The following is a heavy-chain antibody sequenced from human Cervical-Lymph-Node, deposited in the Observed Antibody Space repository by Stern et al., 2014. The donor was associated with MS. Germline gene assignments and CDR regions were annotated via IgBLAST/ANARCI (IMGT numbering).Heavy chain of an antibody. CDR3: ARDSGTYAFDF. Sequence: QVQLVQSGAEVKEPGASVKVSCKASGYTFNTYGVTWVRQAPGQRLEWVGWNSAYNGNTNYAWKLQGRVTMTTDTSTTTAYMELRDLRSDDTAIYYCARDSGTYAFDFWGQGTLVTVSS. D-gene: IGHD1-7*01. V-gene: IGHV1-18*01. CDR2: NSAYNGNT. J-gene: IGHJ4*02. CDR1: GYTFNTYG.